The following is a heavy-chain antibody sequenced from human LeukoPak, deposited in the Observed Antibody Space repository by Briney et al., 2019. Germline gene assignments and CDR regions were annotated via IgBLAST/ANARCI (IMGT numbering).Heavy chain of an antibody. D-gene: IGHD1-26*01. CDR1: GLTFSNAW. CDR2: IKSKTDGGTT. Sequence: GGSLRLSCAASGLTFSNAWMSCVRQAPGKGLEWVGRIKSKTDGGTTDYAAPVKGRFTISRDDSKNTLYLQMNSLKTEDTAVYYCTTDAGTGSYNGYWGQGTLVTVSS. J-gene: IGHJ4*02. CDR3: TTDAGTGSYNGY. V-gene: IGHV3-15*01.